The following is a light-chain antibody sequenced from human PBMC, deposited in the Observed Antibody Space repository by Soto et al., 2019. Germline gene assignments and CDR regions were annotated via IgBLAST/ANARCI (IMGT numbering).Light chain of an antibody. J-gene: IGKJ5*01. CDR2: RAS. Sequence: EIVMTQSPATLSVSPGERATLSCRASQSVSSSLAWYQQKFGQAPRLLIYRASTRASGIPARFIGNGSGTEFTLTISSLQSEDFAVYYCQQYNNWPPVTFGQGTRLEIK. V-gene: IGKV3-15*01. CDR3: QQYNNWPPVT. CDR1: QSVSSS.